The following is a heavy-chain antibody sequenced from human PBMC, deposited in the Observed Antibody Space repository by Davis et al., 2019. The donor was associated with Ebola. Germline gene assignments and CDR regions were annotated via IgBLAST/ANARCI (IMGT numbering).Heavy chain of an antibody. CDR2: IIPILGIA. CDR1: GYTFISYG. Sequence: SVKVSCKASGYTFISYGISWVRQAPGQGLEWMGRIIPILGIANYAQKFQGRVTITADKSTSTAYMELSSLRSEDTAVYYCARDLGGVIVKGDAFDIWGQGTMVTVSS. V-gene: IGHV1-69*04. D-gene: IGHD3-16*02. CDR3: ARDLGGVIVKGDAFDI. J-gene: IGHJ3*02.